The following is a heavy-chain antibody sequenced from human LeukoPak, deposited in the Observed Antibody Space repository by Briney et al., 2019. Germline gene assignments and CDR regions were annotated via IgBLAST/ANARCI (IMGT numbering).Heavy chain of an antibody. J-gene: IGHJ4*02. V-gene: IGHV3-7*01. CDR3: ARVGTWELQRVFDY. Sequence: GGSLRLSCAASGFTFTDYWMTWVRQVPGKGLGWVANIHKAGTESYYVDSVKGRFAISRDNAKNSLYLQLSSLRVDDTAVYYCARVGTWELQRVFDYWGQGTLVTVSS. CDR2: IHKAGTES. CDR1: GFTFTDYW. D-gene: IGHD1-26*01.